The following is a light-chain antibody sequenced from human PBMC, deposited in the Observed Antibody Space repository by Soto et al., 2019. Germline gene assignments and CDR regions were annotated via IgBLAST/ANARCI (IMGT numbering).Light chain of an antibody. J-gene: IGKJ2*01. CDR1: QSVSSN. V-gene: IGKV3-15*01. Sequence: EIVMTQSPATLAVSPRERAALSCRASQSVSSNFAWYQQKPCQAPRLLIYGASSRATGTPARFSGSGSGTEFTLTISSLQSEDFAVYYCQQYNNWPYTFGLGTKLEMK. CDR3: QQYNNWPYT. CDR2: GAS.